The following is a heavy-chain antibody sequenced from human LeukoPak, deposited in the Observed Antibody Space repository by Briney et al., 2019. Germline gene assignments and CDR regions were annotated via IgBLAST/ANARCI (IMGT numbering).Heavy chain of an antibody. CDR3: ARDSGYDRNWFDP. CDR1: GGSISSSNW. D-gene: IGHD5-12*01. Sequence: SGTLSLTCAVSGGSISSSNWWSWVRQPPGKGLEWIGEIYHSGSTNYNPSLKSRVTISVDKSKNQFSLKLSSVTAADTAVYYCARDSGYDRNWFDPWGQGTLVTVSS. CDR2: IYHSGST. V-gene: IGHV4-4*02. J-gene: IGHJ5*02.